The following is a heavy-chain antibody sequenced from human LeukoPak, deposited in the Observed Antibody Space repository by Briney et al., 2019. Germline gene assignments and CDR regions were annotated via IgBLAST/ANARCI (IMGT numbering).Heavy chain of an antibody. V-gene: IGHV3-23*01. CDR2: ISGSGGST. D-gene: IGHD2-2*01. Sequence: GGSLRLSCAASGCTFSGYAMSWVRQAPGKGLEWVSAISGSGGSTYYADSVKGRFTISRDNSKNTLYLQMNSLRAEDTAVYYCAKDLVVPAADTLGVDYWGQGTLVTVSS. CDR3: AKDLVVPAADTLGVDY. J-gene: IGHJ4*02. CDR1: GCTFSGYA.